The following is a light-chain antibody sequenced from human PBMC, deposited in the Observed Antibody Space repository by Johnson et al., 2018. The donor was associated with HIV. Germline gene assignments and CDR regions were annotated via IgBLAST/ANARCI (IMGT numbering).Light chain of an antibody. V-gene: IGLV1-51*02. J-gene: IGLJ1*01. CDR1: SSNIEVNS. CDR3: GTWDNSLSAGV. Sequence: QSVLTQPPSVSAAPGQKVTISCSGSSSNIEVNSVSWYQQLPGTAPRVLIYENNKRPSGIPDRFSGSKSGTSATLGITGLQTGDEADYYCGTWDNSLSAGVFGTGTKVTVL. CDR2: ENN.